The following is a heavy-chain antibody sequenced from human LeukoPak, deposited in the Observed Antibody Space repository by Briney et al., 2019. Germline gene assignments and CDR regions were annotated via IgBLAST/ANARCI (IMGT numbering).Heavy chain of an antibody. J-gene: IGHJ4*02. V-gene: IGHV4-59*08. Sequence: SETLSLTCTVSGGSISSYYWSWIRQPPGKGLEWIGYIYYSGSTNYNPSLKSRVTISVDTSKNQFSLKLSSVTAADTAVYYCARQAVWVYYFVYWGQGTLVTVSS. CDR3: ARQAVWVYYFVY. D-gene: IGHD3-16*01. CDR1: GGSISSYY. CDR2: IYYSGST.